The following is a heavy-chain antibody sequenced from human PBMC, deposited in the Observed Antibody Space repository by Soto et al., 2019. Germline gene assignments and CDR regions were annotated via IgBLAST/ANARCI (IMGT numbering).Heavy chain of an antibody. CDR2: IYSSGST. Sequence: SETLSLTCTVSGGSISNSDYYWGWIHQPPGKGLEWIGGIYSSGSTYYTPSLKSRVTISVNTSKNQFSLNLPYVTAADTAVYFCARQEDSSTYSRAYYFDYWGQGTLVTVSS. D-gene: IGHD6-19*01. J-gene: IGHJ4*02. CDR3: ARQEDSSTYSRAYYFDY. V-gene: IGHV4-39*01. CDR1: GGSISNSDYY.